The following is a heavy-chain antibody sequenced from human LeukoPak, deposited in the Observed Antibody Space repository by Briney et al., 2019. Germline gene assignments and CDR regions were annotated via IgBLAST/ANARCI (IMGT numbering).Heavy chain of an antibody. Sequence: ASVKVSCKVSGYTLTELSMHWVRQAPGKGLEWMGGFDPEDGETIYAQKFQGGVTMTEDTSTDTAYMELSSLRSEDTAVYYCATPSYYDSSGYFDYWGQGTLVTVSS. J-gene: IGHJ4*02. CDR1: GYTLTELS. D-gene: IGHD3-22*01. CDR3: ATPSYYDSSGYFDY. V-gene: IGHV1-24*01. CDR2: FDPEDGET.